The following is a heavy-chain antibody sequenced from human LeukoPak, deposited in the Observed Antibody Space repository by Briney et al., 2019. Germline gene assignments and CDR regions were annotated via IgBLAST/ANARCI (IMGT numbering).Heavy chain of an antibody. Sequence: SETLSLTCTVSGGSISSGDYYWSWIRQPPGKGLEWIGYIYYSGSTYYNPSLKSRVTISVDTSKNQFSLKLSSVTAADTAVYYRARGRGGYDYVWGSYRFDYWGQGTLVTVSS. J-gene: IGHJ4*02. CDR1: GGSISSGDYY. D-gene: IGHD3-16*02. CDR3: ARGRGGYDYVWGSYRFDY. V-gene: IGHV4-30-4*01. CDR2: IYYSGST.